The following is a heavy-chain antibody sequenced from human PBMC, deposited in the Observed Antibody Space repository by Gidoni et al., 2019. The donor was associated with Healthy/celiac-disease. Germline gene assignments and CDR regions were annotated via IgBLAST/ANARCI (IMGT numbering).Heavy chain of an antibody. CDR3: ARGKRDYYYGSGSYYYY. J-gene: IGHJ4*02. Sequence: QVQLQQWGAGLLKPSETLSLTCAVYGGSFSGYYWSWIRQPPGKGLEWIGEINHSGSTNYNPSLKSRVTISVDTSKNQFSLKLSSVTAADTAVYYCARGKRDYYYGSGSYYYYWGQGTLATVSS. V-gene: IGHV4-34*01. CDR2: INHSGST. CDR1: GGSFSGYY. D-gene: IGHD3-10*01.